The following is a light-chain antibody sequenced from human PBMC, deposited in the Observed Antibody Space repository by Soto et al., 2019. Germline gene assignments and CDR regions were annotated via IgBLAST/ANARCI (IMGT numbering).Light chain of an antibody. Sequence: QSVLAQPASVSGSPGQSITISCAGTSSDVGGYNYVSWYQQHPGKAPKLMIYEVSDRPSGVSNRFSGSKSGNTDSLTISGLQAEDEADYYCSSYTITSTYVFGTGTKVTVL. J-gene: IGLJ1*01. CDR3: SSYTITSTYV. CDR2: EVS. CDR1: SSDVGGYNY. V-gene: IGLV2-14*01.